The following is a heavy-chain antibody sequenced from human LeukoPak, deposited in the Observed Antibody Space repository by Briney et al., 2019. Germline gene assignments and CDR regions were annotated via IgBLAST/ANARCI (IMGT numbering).Heavy chain of an antibody. J-gene: IGHJ3*02. CDR1: GFTFSSYS. V-gene: IGHV3-21*04. Sequence: PGGSLRLSCAASGFTFSSYSMNWVRQAPGKGLEWVSSISSSSSYIYYADSVKGRFTISRDNAKNSLYLQMNSLRAEDTALYHCARGGSTAAAGISGAFDIWGQGTMVTVSS. D-gene: IGHD6-13*01. CDR2: ISSSSSYI. CDR3: ARGGSTAAAGISGAFDI.